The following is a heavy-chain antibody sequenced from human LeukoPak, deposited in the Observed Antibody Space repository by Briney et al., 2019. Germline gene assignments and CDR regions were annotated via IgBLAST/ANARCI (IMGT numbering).Heavy chain of an antibody. CDR2: INHSGST. V-gene: IGHV4-34*01. CDR1: GGSFSGYY. J-gene: IGHJ6*03. Sequence: SETLSLTCALYGGSFSGYYWSWIRQPPGKGLEWIGEINHSGSTNYNPSLKSRVTISVDTSKNQFSLKLSSVTAADTAVYYCARGTVTSPYYYYYYMDVWGKGTTVTVSS. CDR3: ARGTVTSPYYYYYYMDV. D-gene: IGHD4-17*01.